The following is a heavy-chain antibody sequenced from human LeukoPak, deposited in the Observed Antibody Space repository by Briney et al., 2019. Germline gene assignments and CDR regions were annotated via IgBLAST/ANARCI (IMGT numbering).Heavy chain of an antibody. Sequence: PSETLSLTCAVYGGSFSGYYWSWIRQPPGRGLEWIGEINHSGSTNYNPSLKSRVTISVDTSKNQFSLKLSSVTAADTAVYYCARWLGYCSGGSCYPYIYGMDVWGQGTTVTVSS. D-gene: IGHD2-15*01. CDR1: GGSFSGYY. V-gene: IGHV4-34*01. J-gene: IGHJ6*02. CDR3: ARWLGYCSGGSCYPYIYGMDV. CDR2: INHSGST.